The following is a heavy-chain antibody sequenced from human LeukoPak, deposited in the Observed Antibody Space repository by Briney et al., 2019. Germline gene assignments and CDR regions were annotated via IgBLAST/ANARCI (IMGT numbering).Heavy chain of an antibody. J-gene: IGHJ4*02. CDR2: IYYSGST. CDR1: GGSISSYY. Sequence: PSETLSLTCTVSGGSISSYYWSWIRQPPGKGLEWIGYIYYSGSTNYSPSLKSRVTISVDTSKNQFSLKLSSVTAADTAVYYCASAPILGYCSGGSCYPGGYFDYWGQGTLVTVSS. D-gene: IGHD2-15*01. CDR3: ASAPILGYCSGGSCYPGGYFDY. V-gene: IGHV4-59*01.